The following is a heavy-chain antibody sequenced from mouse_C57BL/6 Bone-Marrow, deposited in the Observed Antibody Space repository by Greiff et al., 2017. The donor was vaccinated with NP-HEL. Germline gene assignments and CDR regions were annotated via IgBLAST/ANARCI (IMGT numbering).Heavy chain of an antibody. Sequence: DVKLVESGGGLVQPKGSLKLSCAASGFSFNTYAMNWVRQAPGKGLEWVARIRSNSNNYATYYADSVKDRFTISRDDSESMLYLQMNNLKTEDTAMYYCVRHGITTVVATGYFDVWGTGTTVTVSS. V-gene: IGHV10-1*01. D-gene: IGHD1-1*01. CDR1: GFSFNTYA. J-gene: IGHJ1*03. CDR2: IRSNSNNYAT. CDR3: VRHGITTVVATGYFDV.